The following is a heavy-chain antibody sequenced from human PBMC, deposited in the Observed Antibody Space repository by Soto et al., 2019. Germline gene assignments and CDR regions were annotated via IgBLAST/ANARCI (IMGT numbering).Heavy chain of an antibody. V-gene: IGHV1-69*13. CDR3: ARGRWIAARFAYYYGMGV. Sequence: SVKVSCKASGATFSSYAISWGRQAPGQGLEWMGGIIPIFGTANYAQKFQGRVTITADESTSTASRELSSLRSEDTALYYLARGRWIAARFAYYYGMGVWGQGTTVHVP. J-gene: IGHJ6*01. CDR1: GATFSSYA. CDR2: IIPIFGTA. D-gene: IGHD6-6*01.